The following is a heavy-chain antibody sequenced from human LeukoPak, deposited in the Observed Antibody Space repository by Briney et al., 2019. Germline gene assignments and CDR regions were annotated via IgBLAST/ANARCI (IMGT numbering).Heavy chain of an antibody. CDR3: ARDSLYCSGGRCHSHFDY. CDR1: GFTFSDYY. V-gene: IGHV3-11*04. D-gene: IGHD2-15*01. Sequence: GGSLRLSCAASGFTFSDYYMSWPRQAPGKGLEWVSYISSSGSTIYYADSVKGRFTISRDNAKNSLYLQMNSLRAEDTAVYYCARDSLYCSGGRCHSHFDYWGQGTLVTVSS. CDR2: ISSSGSTI. J-gene: IGHJ4*02.